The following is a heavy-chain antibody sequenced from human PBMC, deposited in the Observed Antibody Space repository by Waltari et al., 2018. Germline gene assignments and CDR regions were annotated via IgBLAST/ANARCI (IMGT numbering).Heavy chain of an antibody. D-gene: IGHD4-17*01. CDR3: ASFDSGDYARTIYYFDY. CDR1: GGTFSRCA. CDR2: IIPIFGTP. Sequence: QVQLVQSGAEVKKPGSSVKVSCKASGGTFSRCAISWVRQAPGQGLEWMGGIIPIFGTPSYAQKFQGRVTITADESTSTAYMELSSLRSEDTAVYYCASFDSGDYARTIYYFDYWGQGTLVTVSS. J-gene: IGHJ4*02. V-gene: IGHV1-69*01.